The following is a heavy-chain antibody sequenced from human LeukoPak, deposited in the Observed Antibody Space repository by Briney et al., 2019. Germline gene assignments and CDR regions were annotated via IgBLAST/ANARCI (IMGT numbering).Heavy chain of an antibody. Sequence: SETLSLTCTVSGGSISSGGHSWSWIRQPPGKGLEWIGSIYYSGSTYYNPSLKSRVTISVDTSKNQFSLKLSSVTAADTAVYSCARHSFSSGWKSFDYWGQGTLVTVSS. CDR1: GGSISSGGHS. V-gene: IGHV4-39*01. D-gene: IGHD6-19*01. CDR2: IYYSGST. CDR3: ARHSFSSGWKSFDY. J-gene: IGHJ4*02.